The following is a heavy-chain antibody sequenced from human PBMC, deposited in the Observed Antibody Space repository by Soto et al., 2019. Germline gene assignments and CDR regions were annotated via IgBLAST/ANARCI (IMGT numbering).Heavy chain of an antibody. D-gene: IGHD3-3*01. CDR2: VYWDDDK. CDR1: GFSLTTTGVG. V-gene: IGHV2-5*02. CDR3: AHRVLRSVFGLVMTTAIYFDF. J-gene: IGHJ4*02. Sequence: QITLKESGPTVVKPTETLTLTCTFSGFSLTTTGVGVGWARYSPARGPEWLRLVYWDDDKPNSTSLKSRLTITKDPSKNQVVLTMANVDPADTATYYCAHRVLRSVFGLVMTTAIYFDFWGQGTPVVVSS.